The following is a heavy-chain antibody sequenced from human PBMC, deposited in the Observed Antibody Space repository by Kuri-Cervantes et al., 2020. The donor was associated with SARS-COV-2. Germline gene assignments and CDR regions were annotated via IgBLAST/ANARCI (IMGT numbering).Heavy chain of an antibody. V-gene: IGHV1-8*01. J-gene: IGHJ6*02. Sequence: ASVKVSCKASGYTFTSYDINWVRQATGQGLEWMGWMNPNSGNTGYAQKFQGRVTMTRNTSVSTAYMELSSLRSEDTAVYYCARRFYGSSRYNYYYYGMDVWGQGTTVTDSS. D-gene: IGHD6-13*01. CDR1: GYTFTSYD. CDR2: MNPNSGNT. CDR3: ARRFYGSSRYNYYYYGMDV.